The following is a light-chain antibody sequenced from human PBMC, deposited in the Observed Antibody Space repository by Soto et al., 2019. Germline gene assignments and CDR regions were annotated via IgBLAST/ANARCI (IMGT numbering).Light chain of an antibody. Sequence: QSVLTQPPSVSEAPGQRVTISCSGSNFGNKPVNWYQQLPGKAPKLLLYYDDMLSSGVSDRFSGSKSGTSASLAISGLQNDDEGDYYCAIWDDSVDGWVFGGGTKLTVL. CDR3: AIWDDSVDGWV. V-gene: IGLV1-36*01. CDR1: NFGNKP. J-gene: IGLJ3*02. CDR2: YDD.